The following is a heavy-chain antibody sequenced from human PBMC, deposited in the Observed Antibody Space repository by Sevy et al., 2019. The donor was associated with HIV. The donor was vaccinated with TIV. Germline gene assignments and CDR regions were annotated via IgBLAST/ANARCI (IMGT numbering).Heavy chain of an antibody. J-gene: IGHJ5*02. Sequence: GGSLRLSCAGSGFSFRTNGMHWVRQAPGKGLDWVAVISKNGDYKSYADSVKGRFTISRDNSKNTLYLQMNSLRTEDTAIYYCAKDSGYRIGWYPWFDPWGQGTLVTVSS. CDR1: GFSFRTNG. CDR3: AKDSGYRIGWYPWFDP. CDR2: ISKNGDYK. V-gene: IGHV3-30*18. D-gene: IGHD5-18*01.